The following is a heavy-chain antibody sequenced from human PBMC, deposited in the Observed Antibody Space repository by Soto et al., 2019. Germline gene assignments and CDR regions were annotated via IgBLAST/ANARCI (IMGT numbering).Heavy chain of an antibody. Sequence: QVQLVQSGAEVKKPGSSVKVSCKASGGTFSSYAISWVRQAPGQGLEWMGGIIPIFGTANYAQKFQGRVTITADESMSTAYMELSSLRSEDTAVYYCARIVVLYYGDYERYFDYWGQGTLVTVSS. D-gene: IGHD4-17*01. CDR1: GGTFSSYA. V-gene: IGHV1-69*01. CDR3: ARIVVLYYGDYERYFDY. J-gene: IGHJ4*02. CDR2: IIPIFGTA.